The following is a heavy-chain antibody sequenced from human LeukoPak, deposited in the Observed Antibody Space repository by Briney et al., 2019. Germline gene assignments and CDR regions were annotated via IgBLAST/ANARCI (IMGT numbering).Heavy chain of an antibody. CDR2: ISSSGSTI. V-gene: IGHV3-11*04. CDR1: GFTFSDYY. CDR3: ASRLGRDYYYYMDV. J-gene: IGHJ6*03. D-gene: IGHD3-10*01. Sequence: GGSLRLSCAASGFTFSDYYMSWIRQAPGKGLEWVSYISSSGSTIYYADSVKGRFTISRDNAKNSLYLQMNSLRAEDTAVYYCASRLGRDYYYYMDVWGKGTTVTVSS.